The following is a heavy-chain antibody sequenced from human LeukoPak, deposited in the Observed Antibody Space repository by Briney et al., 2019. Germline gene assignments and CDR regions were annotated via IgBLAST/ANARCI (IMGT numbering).Heavy chain of an antibody. V-gene: IGHV3-7*01. CDR3: ARHLSGITGYTYGRGIDY. D-gene: IGHD5-18*01. J-gene: IGHJ4*02. CDR2: IKKDGSEN. CDR1: AFTFSSYW. Sequence: PGGSLTLSCSASAFTFSSYWMSWVRQAPGKGLEWVANIKKDGSENYYVDSVKGRFTISRDNAKKSLDLQMHSFGATDTAEYYCARHLSGITGYTYGRGIDYWGQGTLLTVSS.